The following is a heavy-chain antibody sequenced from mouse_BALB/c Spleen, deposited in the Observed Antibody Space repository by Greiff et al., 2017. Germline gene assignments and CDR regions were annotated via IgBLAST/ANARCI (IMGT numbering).Heavy chain of an antibody. J-gene: IGHJ2*01. V-gene: IGHV3-1*02. CDR2: IHYSGST. Sequence: EVLLVESGPDLVIPSQSLSLTCTVTGYFITRGYSWHWIRQFPGNKLEWMGYIHYSGSTNYNPSLKSRISITRDTSKNQFFLQLNSVTTEDTATYYCARGGLRLSFDYWGQGTTLTVSS. D-gene: IGHD2-4*01. CDR3: ARGGLRLSFDY. CDR1: GYFITRGYS.